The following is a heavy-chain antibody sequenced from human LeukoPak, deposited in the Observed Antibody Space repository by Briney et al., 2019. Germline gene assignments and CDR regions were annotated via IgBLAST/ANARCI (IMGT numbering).Heavy chain of an antibody. Sequence: SETLSLTCAVYGGSFSGYYWSWIRQPPGKGREWMGEINHSGSTNYNPSLKSRVTISVDTSKNQFSLKLRSVTAADTAVYYCARGRRYYDSSGYGDYWGQGTLVTVSS. V-gene: IGHV4-34*01. CDR2: INHSGST. J-gene: IGHJ4*02. CDR1: GGSFSGYY. D-gene: IGHD3-22*01. CDR3: ARGRRYYDSSGYGDY.